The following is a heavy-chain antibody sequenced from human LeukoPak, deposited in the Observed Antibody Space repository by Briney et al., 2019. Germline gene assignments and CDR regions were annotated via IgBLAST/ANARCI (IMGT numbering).Heavy chain of an antibody. CDR2: ISFDGSGE. J-gene: IGHJ4*02. CDR1: GFTFSSND. D-gene: IGHD2-15*01. Sequence: PGGSLRLSCAASGFTFSSNDMHWVRQAPGKGLEWVAVISFDGSGEYYADSVKGRFTISRDNSKNTLYLQMNSLRAEDTAVYYCVRDNPRCCGVVPANIDDYWGQGTLVTVSS. V-gene: IGHV3-30-3*01. CDR3: VRDNPRCCGVVPANIDDY.